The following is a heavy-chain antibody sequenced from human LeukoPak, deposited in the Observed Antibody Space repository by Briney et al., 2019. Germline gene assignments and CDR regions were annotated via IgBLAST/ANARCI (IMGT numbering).Heavy chain of an antibody. Sequence: SVKVSCKASGGTFSSYAISWVRQAPGQGLEWMGGIIPIFGTANYAQKFQGRVTITADESTSTAYMGLSSLRSEDTAVYYCARRVVVVPAAGGAFDIWGQGTMVTVSS. D-gene: IGHD2-2*01. V-gene: IGHV1-69*01. J-gene: IGHJ3*02. CDR3: ARRVVVVPAAGGAFDI. CDR2: IIPIFGTA. CDR1: GGTFSSYA.